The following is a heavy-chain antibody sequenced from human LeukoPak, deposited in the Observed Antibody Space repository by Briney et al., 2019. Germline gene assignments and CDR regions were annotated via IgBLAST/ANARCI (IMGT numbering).Heavy chain of an antibody. CDR2: VSPKTGRT. CDR3: ARESERNDGWFDP. V-gene: IGHV1-8*01. D-gene: IGHD1-1*01. CDR1: GYTFRIHD. Sequence: ASVKVSCKASGYTFRIHDFNWVRQAPGQGLEWMGWVSPKTGRTGYAQKFQGRVYMTTNASLSTAYMELSSLRSDDTAVYFCARESERNDGWFDPWGREPWSPSPQ. J-gene: IGHJ5*02.